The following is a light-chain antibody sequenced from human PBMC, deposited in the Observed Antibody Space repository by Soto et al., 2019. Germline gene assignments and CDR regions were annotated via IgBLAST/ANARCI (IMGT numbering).Light chain of an antibody. V-gene: IGLV1-40*01. CDR2: GNN. CDR3: QSYDSSLSGYV. J-gene: IGLJ1*01. Sequence: QSVLTQPPSVSGAPGQRVTISCTGSNSNIGAGYDVHWYQQLPGTAPKLLIYGNNNRPSGVPDRSSGSKSGTSASLAITGLQAEDEADYYCQSYDSSLSGYVFGTGTKVTVL. CDR1: NSNIGAGYD.